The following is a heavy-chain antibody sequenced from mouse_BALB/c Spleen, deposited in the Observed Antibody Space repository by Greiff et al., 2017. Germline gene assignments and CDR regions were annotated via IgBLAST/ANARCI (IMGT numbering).Heavy chain of an antibody. V-gene: IGHV5-12-1*01. D-gene: IGHD2-10*02. Sequence: EVKLQESGGGLVKPGGSLKLSCAASGFAFSSYDMSWVRQTPEKRLEWVAYISSGGGSTYYPDTVKGRFTISRDNAKNTLYLQMSSLKSEDTAMYYCARLGYGNYDFDYWGQGTTLTVSS. J-gene: IGHJ2*01. CDR2: ISSGGGST. CDR1: GFAFSSYD. CDR3: ARLGYGNYDFDY.